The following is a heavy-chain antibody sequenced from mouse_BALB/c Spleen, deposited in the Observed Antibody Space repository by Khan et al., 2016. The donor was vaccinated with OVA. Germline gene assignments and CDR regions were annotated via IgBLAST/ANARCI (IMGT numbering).Heavy chain of an antibody. CDR3: AREGYDGYYRAWFAY. V-gene: IGHV1-80*01. CDR1: GHAFSNYW. D-gene: IGHD2-3*01. J-gene: IGHJ3*01. Sequence: QAQLQQSGAELVRPGSSVKISCKASGHAFSNYWMNWVKQRPGQGLEWIGQIYPGDGNTHYNGNFKGKATLTVEKSSSTAYMQLSSLTSEDSAVYFCAREGYDGYYRAWFAYWGQGTLVTVSA. CDR2: IYPGDGNT.